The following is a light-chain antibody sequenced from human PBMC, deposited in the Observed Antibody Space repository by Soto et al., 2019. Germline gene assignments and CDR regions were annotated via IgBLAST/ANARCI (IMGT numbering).Light chain of an antibody. CDR2: RVS. CDR1: QILVHSDGTTY. Sequence: ILTTQSPLSLPVTLGQPASISCISIQILVHSDGTTYLNWFQKRRGQSPRRLIYRVSNRDSGVQERFSGSASGTDLTLKISRVEAEDVGVYYCMQAPNRSTFGQGTKVAIK. J-gene: IGKJ1*01. CDR3: MQAPNRST. V-gene: IGKV2-30*02.